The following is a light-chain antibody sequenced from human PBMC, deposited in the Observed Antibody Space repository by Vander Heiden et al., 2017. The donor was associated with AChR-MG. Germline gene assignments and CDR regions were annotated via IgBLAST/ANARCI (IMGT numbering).Light chain of an antibody. CDR1: QNIDNY. CDR3: QQGYSTPRT. CDR2: AAS. Sequence: DIQMTQSPSSLSASVGDSVTITCRASQNIDNYLNWFQQKPGKAPRVLMYAASSLHAGVPSRFSGRGSGTDFSLTITSLQPEDFATYYCQQGYSTPRTFGQGTRVEL. J-gene: IGKJ1*01. V-gene: IGKV1-39*01.